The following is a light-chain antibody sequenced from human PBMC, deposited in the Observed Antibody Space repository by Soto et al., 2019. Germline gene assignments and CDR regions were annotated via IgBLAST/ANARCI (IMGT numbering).Light chain of an antibody. J-gene: IGKJ1*01. CDR2: DAS. V-gene: IGKV1-5*01. CDR3: QQYNSYWGT. Sequence: DIQMTQSPSTLSASVGDRVTITCRASQSISSWLAWYQQKQGKAPKLLIYDASSLESGVPSRFSGSGSGTVFTLTISSLQPDDFATYYCQQYNSYWGTFGQGTKVEIK. CDR1: QSISSW.